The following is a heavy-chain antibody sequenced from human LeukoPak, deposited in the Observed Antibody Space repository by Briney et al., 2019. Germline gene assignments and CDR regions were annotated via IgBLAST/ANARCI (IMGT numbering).Heavy chain of an antibody. CDR2: IYYSGST. CDR3: ARATIFPPYNWFDP. D-gene: IGHD3-9*01. Sequence: KPSETLSLTCTVSGGSIGSYYWSWIRQPPGKGLEWIGYIYYSGSTNYHPSLKSRVTISVDTSKNQFSLKLSSVTAADTAVYYCARATIFPPYNWFDPWGQGTLVTVSS. V-gene: IGHV4-59*01. J-gene: IGHJ5*02. CDR1: GGSIGSYY.